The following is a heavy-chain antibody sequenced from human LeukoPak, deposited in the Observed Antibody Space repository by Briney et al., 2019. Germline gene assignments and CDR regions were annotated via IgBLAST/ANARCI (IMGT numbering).Heavy chain of an antibody. Sequence: SETLSLTCAFYGGSFRGYYWSWIRQPPGKGLEWNGEINHSGSTNYNPSLKSQVTISVDASRNQFSLKLSSVTAADTAVYYCARSPAAGRPFDYWGQGTLVTVSS. CDR3: ARSPAAGRPFDY. D-gene: IGHD6-13*01. J-gene: IGHJ4*02. CDR1: GGSFRGYY. V-gene: IGHV4-34*01. CDR2: INHSGST.